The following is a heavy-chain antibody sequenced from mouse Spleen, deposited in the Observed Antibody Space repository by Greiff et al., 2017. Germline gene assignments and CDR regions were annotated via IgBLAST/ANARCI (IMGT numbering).Heavy chain of an antibody. CDR2: INPSNGGT. CDR3: ARMENYDPFFAY. Sequence: QVQLKQPGTELVKPGASVKLSCKASGYTFTSYWMHWVKQRPGQGLEWIGNINPSNGGTNYNEKFKSKATLTVDKSSSTAYMQLSSLTSEDSAVYYCARMENYDPFFAYWGQGTLVTVSA. J-gene: IGHJ3*01. D-gene: IGHD2-4*01. CDR1: GYTFTSYW. V-gene: IGHV1-53*01.